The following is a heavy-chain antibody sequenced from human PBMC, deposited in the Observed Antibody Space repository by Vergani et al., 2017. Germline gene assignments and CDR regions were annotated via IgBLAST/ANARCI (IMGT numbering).Heavy chain of an antibody. V-gene: IGHV3-33*08. Sequence: QLVESGGGWVQPGGSLRLSCVVSGFDFSSYIMHWVRQAPGRGLEWVSMTWYEGNNNYYADSVKGRFTISKDISKNTLYLQMNSLRGDDTAVYYCARETRDTPSSLDYWGQGTLVTVSS. D-gene: IGHD5-24*01. J-gene: IGHJ4*02. CDR1: GFDFSSYI. CDR3: ARETRDTPSSLDY. CDR2: TWYEGNNN.